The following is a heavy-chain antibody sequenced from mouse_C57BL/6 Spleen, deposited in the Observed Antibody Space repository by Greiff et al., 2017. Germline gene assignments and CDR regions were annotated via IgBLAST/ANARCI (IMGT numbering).Heavy chain of an antibody. J-gene: IGHJ2*01. V-gene: IGHV1-9*01. CDR1: GYTFTGYW. CDR3: AGGGLIYYYGSSPFDY. D-gene: IGHD1-1*01. CDR2: ILPGSGST. Sequence: VQLQQSGAELMKPGASVKLSCKATGYTFTGYWIEWVKQRPGHGLEWIGEILPGSGSTNYNEKFKGKATFTADTSSNTAYMQLSSLTTEDSAIYYCAGGGLIYYYGSSPFDYWGQGATLTVSS.